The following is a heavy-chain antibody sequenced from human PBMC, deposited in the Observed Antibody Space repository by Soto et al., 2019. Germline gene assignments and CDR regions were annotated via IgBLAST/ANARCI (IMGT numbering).Heavy chain of an antibody. CDR2: ISAYNGNT. CDR3: ARDSTPYCSSTSCYTPADY. V-gene: IGHV1-18*01. CDR1: GHTFTSYG. D-gene: IGHD2-2*02. J-gene: IGHJ4*02. Sequence: QVQLVQSGAEVKKPGASVKVSCKASGHTFTSYGISWVRQAPGQGLEWMGWISAYNGNTNYAQKLQGRVTMTTDTSTSPAYMELRSLRSDDTAVYYCARDSTPYCSSTSCYTPADYWGQGTLVTVSS.